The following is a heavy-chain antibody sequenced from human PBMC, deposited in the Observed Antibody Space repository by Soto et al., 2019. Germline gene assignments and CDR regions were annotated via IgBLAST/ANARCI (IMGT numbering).Heavy chain of an antibody. CDR3: ARPRDIGYCSGGSCYHDGMDV. D-gene: IGHD2-15*01. V-gene: IGHV1-69*10. J-gene: IGHJ6*04. CDR1: GGTLSSYS. Sequence: ASMKVSCQASGGTLSSYSFSWGRQASGQGLEWMGGIIPILGTANYAQKFQGRVTITADKSTSTAYMELSSLRSEDTAVYYCARPRDIGYCSGGSCYHDGMDVWG. CDR2: IIPILGTA.